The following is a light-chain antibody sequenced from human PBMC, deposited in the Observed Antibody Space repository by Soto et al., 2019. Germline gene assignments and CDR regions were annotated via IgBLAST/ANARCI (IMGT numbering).Light chain of an antibody. V-gene: IGKV3-11*01. CDR1: QSVSSY. Sequence: EIMLTQSPATLSLSPGERATLSCRASQSVSSYLAWYQQKPGQPPRLLIYGVYTRAPGIPARFSGSGSGTDFTLTISSLEPEDFAVYYCQQRSNWPRTFGQGTKVDI. J-gene: IGKJ1*01. CDR2: GVY. CDR3: QQRSNWPRT.